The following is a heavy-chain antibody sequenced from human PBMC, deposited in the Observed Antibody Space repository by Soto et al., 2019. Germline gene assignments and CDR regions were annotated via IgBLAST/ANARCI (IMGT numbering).Heavy chain of an antibody. CDR1: GFTFSTNA. CDR3: AKQFSGWSYYFDY. V-gene: IGHV3-30-3*02. Sequence: QVQLVESGGGVVQPGRSLRLSCAASGFTFSTNAMHWVRQAPGKGPEWVAVISYEGGTKYYADSVKGRFTISRDNAKNTLYLEMNSLRGDDTAVYSCAKQFSGWSYYFDYWGQGTLVTVSS. CDR2: ISYEGGTK. D-gene: IGHD6-19*01. J-gene: IGHJ4*02.